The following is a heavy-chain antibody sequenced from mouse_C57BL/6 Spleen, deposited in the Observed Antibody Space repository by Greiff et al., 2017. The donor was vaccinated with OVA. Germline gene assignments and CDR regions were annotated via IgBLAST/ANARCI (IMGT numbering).Heavy chain of an antibody. CDR1: GFTFSSYA. V-gene: IGHV5-4*01. CDR2: ISDGGSYT. CDR3: ARDPTVVNWYFDV. J-gene: IGHJ1*03. Sequence: EVMLVESGGGLVKPGGSLKLSCAASGFTFSSYAMSWVRQTPEKRLEWVATISDGGSYTYYPDNVKGRFTISRDNAKNNLYLQMSHLKSEDTAMYYCARDPTVVNWYFDVWGTGTTVTVSS. D-gene: IGHD1-1*01.